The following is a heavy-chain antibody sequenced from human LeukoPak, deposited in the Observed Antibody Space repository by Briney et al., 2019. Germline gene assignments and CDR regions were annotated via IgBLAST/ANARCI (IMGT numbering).Heavy chain of an antibody. D-gene: IGHD6-13*01. CDR3: ARIAAAGNGDYYYYMDV. Sequence: GSSVKVSCKASGGTFSSYAISWVRQAPGQGLEWMGGIIPIFGTANYAQKFQGRVTITADESTSTAYMELRSLRSDDTAVYYCARIAAAGNGDYYYYMDVWGKGTTVTISS. J-gene: IGHJ6*03. V-gene: IGHV1-69*01. CDR2: IIPIFGTA. CDR1: GGTFSSYA.